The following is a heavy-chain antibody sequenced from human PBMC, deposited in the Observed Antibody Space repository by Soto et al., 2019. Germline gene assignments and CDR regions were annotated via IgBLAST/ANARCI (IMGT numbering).Heavy chain of an antibody. V-gene: IGHV3-23*01. CDR2: ISGSGGST. J-gene: IGHJ3*02. CDR1: GFTFSSYA. D-gene: IGHD3-3*01. CDR3: AKSDLRFPRQLRGAFDI. Sequence: EVQLLESGGGLVQPGGSLRLSCAASGFTFSSYAMSWVRQAPGKGLEWVSAISGSGGSTYYADSVKGRFTISRDNSKNTLYLQMNRLRAEDTAVYYCAKSDLRFPRQLRGAFDIWGQGTMVTVSS.